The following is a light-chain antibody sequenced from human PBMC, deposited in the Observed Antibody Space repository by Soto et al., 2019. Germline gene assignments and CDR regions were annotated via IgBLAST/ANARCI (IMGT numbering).Light chain of an antibody. Sequence: EIVLTQSPGTLSLSPGERATLSCRASQDINTYLAWYQQKPGQAPRLLIYDASNRAKGIPARFSGSGPGTDFTLTISSLEPEDFAVYYCQQRSNWPITFGQGTRLE. J-gene: IGKJ5*01. V-gene: IGKV3D-11*01. CDR2: DAS. CDR3: QQRSNWPIT. CDR1: QDINTY.